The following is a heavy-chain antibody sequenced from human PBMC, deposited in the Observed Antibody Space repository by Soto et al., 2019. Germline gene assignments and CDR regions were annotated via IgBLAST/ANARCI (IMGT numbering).Heavy chain of an antibody. V-gene: IGHV3-23*01. CDR3: VKLRLELLYLDS. Sequence: EVQLSESGGGLVQPGGSLRLSCAASGFTFNRYGMSWVRQAPGKGLDWVSAISGSGDSTYYADSVKGRFTISRDSSNNTLYLQMNNLRADDTALYFCVKLRLELLYLDSWGLGALVIVSS. CDR2: ISGSGDST. D-gene: IGHD1-7*01. CDR1: GFTFNRYG. J-gene: IGHJ4*02.